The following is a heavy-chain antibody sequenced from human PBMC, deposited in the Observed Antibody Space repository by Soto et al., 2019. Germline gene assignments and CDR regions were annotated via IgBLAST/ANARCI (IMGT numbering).Heavy chain of an antibody. CDR3: AIAGYSTSGYVIVSTGAQGVEIDY. CDR2: RSPLLANT. CDR1: GYTFISYG. Sequence: QIQLGQSGAEVKKPGASVKVSCKASGYTFISYGISWVRQAPGQGLVWMGMRSPLLANTNYAQKFKGRVTMTTETSTSTAYMVLRTLRSDDSAVYYCAIAGYSTSGYVIVSTGAQGVEIDYWGQGTLVTVSS. V-gene: IGHV1-18*01. J-gene: IGHJ4*02. D-gene: IGHD6-13*01.